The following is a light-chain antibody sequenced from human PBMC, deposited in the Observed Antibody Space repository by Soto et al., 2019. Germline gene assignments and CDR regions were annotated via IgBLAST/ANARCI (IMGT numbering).Light chain of an antibody. CDR3: AAWDDSLSGWV. Sequence: QSVLTQPPSASGTPGQRVTISCSGSSSNIGTTSVYWYQQLPGTAPKLLIHTNNQRPSGVPDRFSGSKAGTSASLTISGLRSEDEADYYCAAWDDSLSGWVFGGGTRSPS. J-gene: IGLJ3*02. CDR2: TNN. CDR1: SSNIGTTS. V-gene: IGLV1-47*01.